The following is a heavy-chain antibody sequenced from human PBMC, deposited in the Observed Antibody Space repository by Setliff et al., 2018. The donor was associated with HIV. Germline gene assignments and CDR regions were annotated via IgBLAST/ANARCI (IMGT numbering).Heavy chain of an antibody. CDR3: ARGLGARDAFDI. CDR2: ISSSGSTI. V-gene: IGHV3-11*04. Sequence: GGSLRLSCVASGFVFSDYYMTWIRQAPGKGLEWISDISSSGSTIYYADSVKGRFTISRDNAKNSLYLQMNSLRAEDTAVYYCARGLGARDAFDIWGQGTMVTVSS. CDR1: GFVFSDYY. J-gene: IGHJ3*02. D-gene: IGHD1-26*01.